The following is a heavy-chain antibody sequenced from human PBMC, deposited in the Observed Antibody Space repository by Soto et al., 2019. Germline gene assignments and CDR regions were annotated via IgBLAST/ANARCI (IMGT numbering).Heavy chain of an antibody. V-gene: IGHV3-64D*06. CDR2: ITSNGDNT. J-gene: IGHJ4*02. CDR3: VKGNQLLRYYFEY. CDR1: GFTFSDFA. Sequence: GGSLRLSCSASGFTFSDFAMRWVRQAPGKGREYVSGITSNGDNTYHADSVQGRFTISRDNSKSTLYLQMTSLRVEDTAVYYCVKGNQLLRYYFEYWGRGALVTVSS. D-gene: IGHD3-16*01.